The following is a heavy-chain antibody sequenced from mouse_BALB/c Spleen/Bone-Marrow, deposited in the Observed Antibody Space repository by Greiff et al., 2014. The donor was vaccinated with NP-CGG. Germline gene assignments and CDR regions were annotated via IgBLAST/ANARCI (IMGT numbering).Heavy chain of an antibody. CDR2: INPANGDT. Sequence: EVQLQQSGSELVKPGASVKLSCAASGFNIKDTYMHWVKQRPEQGLEWIGRINPANGDTKYDPKFQGKATITADTSSNTAYLQLSSLTSEDTAVYYCTRPSCYYGSSYWYFDVWGAGTTVTVSS. J-gene: IGHJ1*01. D-gene: IGHD1-1*01. CDR1: GFNIKDTY. CDR3: TRPSCYYGSSYWYFDV. V-gene: IGHV14-3*02.